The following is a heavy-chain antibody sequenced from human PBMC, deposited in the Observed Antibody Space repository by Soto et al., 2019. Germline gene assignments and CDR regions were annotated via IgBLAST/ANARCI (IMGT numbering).Heavy chain of an antibody. CDR2: ISGSGGST. V-gene: IGHV3-23*01. CDR1: GFTFSSYA. D-gene: IGHD6-19*01. CDR3: AKDGVQWLVLGPFDY. Sequence: GGSLRLSCAASGFTFSSYAISWVRQAPGKGLEWVSAISGSGGSTYYADSVKGRFTISRDNSKNTLYLQMNSLRAEDTAVYYCAKDGVQWLVLGPFDYWGQGTLVTVYS. J-gene: IGHJ4*02.